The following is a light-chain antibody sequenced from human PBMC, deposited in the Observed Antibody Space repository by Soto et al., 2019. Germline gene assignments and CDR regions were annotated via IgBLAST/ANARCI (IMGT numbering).Light chain of an antibody. CDR1: SSNIGNNH. V-gene: IGLV1-51*01. CDR3: GSWDRSLRGWV. Sequence: QSVLTQPPSVSAAPGQKVTVSCSGSSSNIGNNHVSWYQHLPGTAPKVLIYDNNKRPSGIPDRFSGSKSATSVTLDITGLQTGDEADYYCGSWDRSLRGWVFGGGTKLTVL. CDR2: DNN. J-gene: IGLJ3*02.